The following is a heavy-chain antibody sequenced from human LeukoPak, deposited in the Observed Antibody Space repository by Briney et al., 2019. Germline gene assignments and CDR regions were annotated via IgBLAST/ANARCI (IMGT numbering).Heavy chain of an antibody. CDR2: ISSSGSTI. CDR1: GFTFSSYE. Sequence: GGSLRLSCAASGFTFSSYEMNWVRQAPGKGLEWVSYISSSGSTIYYADSVKGRFTISRDNAKNSLYLQMNSLRAEDTAVYYCATDGGPAFSSSWYLYWGQGSLVTVSS. J-gene: IGHJ4*02. CDR3: ATDGGPAFSSSWYLY. V-gene: IGHV3-48*03. D-gene: IGHD6-13*01.